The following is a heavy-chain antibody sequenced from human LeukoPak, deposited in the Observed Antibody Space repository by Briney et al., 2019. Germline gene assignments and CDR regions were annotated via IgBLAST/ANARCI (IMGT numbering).Heavy chain of an antibody. V-gene: IGHV5-51*01. CDR3: AREYGGTYYGSDCFYFTN. D-gene: IGHD2-21*02. Sequence: GESLKISCKVSGYRFTNYWIGWVRQRPGKGLEWMGIIYPGDSDTRYSPSFQGQVTISADKSVNTAYLQWNNLKASDTAIYCAREYGGTYYGSDCFYFTNWGQGTLVTVSS. CDR2: IYPGDSDT. CDR1: GYRFTNYW. J-gene: IGHJ4*02.